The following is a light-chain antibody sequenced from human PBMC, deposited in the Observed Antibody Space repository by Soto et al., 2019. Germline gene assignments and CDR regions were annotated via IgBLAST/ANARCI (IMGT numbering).Light chain of an antibody. CDR3: SSFASSNTWV. V-gene: IGLV2-8*01. CDR2: EVT. Sequence: QSALTQPPSASGSPGQSVTISCTGTSSDVGAYNYVSWYQQHAGKAPKLVIYEVTKRPSGVPDRFSGSKSANMASLTVSGLQAEDEADYYCSSFASSNTWVFGGGTKLT. CDR1: SSDVGAYNY. J-gene: IGLJ3*02.